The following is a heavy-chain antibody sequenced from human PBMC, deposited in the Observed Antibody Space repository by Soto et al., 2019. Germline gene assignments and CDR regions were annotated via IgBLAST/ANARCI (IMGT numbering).Heavy chain of an antibody. J-gene: IGHJ6*03. Sequence: QVQLVQSGTEVKKPGASVKVSCKASGFTFTSYYMHWVRQAPGQGLEWMGIINPAGGTKTYAQSFLGRVTMTRDTSTSTVYMELSSLRSEDTAVYYCAMRSTEGDYYYMDVWGKGTTVTVSS. V-gene: IGHV1-46*03. D-gene: IGHD2-2*01. CDR3: AMRSTEGDYYYMDV. CDR1: GFTFTSYY. CDR2: INPAGGTK.